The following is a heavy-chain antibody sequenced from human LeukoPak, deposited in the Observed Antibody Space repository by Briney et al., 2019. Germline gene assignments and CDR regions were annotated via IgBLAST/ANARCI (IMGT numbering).Heavy chain of an antibody. V-gene: IGHV4-31*03. CDR3: ARGLREYSNNTFDY. D-gene: IGHD4-11*01. Sequence: SRTLSLTCTVSGGSISSGGYYWSWIRQHPGKGLEWIGYIYYSGSTNYNPSLKSRVTISVDTSKNQFSLKLSSVTAADTAVYYCARGLREYSNNTFDYWGQGTLVTVSS. J-gene: IGHJ4*02. CDR1: GGSISSGGYY. CDR2: IYYSGST.